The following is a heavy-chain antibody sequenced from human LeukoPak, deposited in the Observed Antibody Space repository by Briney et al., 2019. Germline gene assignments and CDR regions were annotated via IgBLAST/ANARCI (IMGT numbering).Heavy chain of an antibody. V-gene: IGHV4-4*07. CDR1: GASIGTYY. CDR2: IYPSGST. J-gene: IGHJ5*02. Sequence: SQTLSLTWTVSGASIGTYYWSWIRQPAGRGLEWIGRIYPSGSTTYYPSLKSRVTMSVDTSKNQFSLKLSSVTAADTAVYYCAREEEQMARGLDPWGQGALVTVSS. CDR3: AREEEQMARGLDP. D-gene: IGHD5-24*01.